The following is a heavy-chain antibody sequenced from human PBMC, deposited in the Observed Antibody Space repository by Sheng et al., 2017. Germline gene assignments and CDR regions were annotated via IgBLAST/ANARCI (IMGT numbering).Heavy chain of an antibody. Sequence: QITLKESGPTLVKPTQTLTLTCTFSGFSLSTSGVGVGWIRQPPGKALEWLALIYWDDDKRYSPSLKSRLTITKDTSKNQVVLTMTNMDPVDTATYYCAHRGYSSSWYAARWFDPWGQGTLVTVSS. J-gene: IGHJ5*02. CDR3: AHRGYSSSWYAARWFDP. CDR1: GFSLSTSGVG. D-gene: IGHD6-13*01. V-gene: IGHV2-5*02. CDR2: IYWDDDK.